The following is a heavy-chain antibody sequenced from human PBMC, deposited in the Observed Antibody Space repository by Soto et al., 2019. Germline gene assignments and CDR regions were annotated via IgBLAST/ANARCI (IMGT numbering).Heavy chain of an antibody. Sequence: QLQLQESGPGLVKPSETLSLTCSVSGGSIRNNIYYWGWIRQPPGKGLEWIATVHYSGSTYYTPSLKSLVTISADTSNNQFSLRFNSVTAADTAVYYCARQHYYDSSGYYTWNWGQGTLVTVSS. J-gene: IGHJ4*02. CDR3: ARQHYYDSSGYYTWN. V-gene: IGHV4-39*01. D-gene: IGHD3-22*01. CDR2: VHYSGST. CDR1: GGSIRNNIYY.